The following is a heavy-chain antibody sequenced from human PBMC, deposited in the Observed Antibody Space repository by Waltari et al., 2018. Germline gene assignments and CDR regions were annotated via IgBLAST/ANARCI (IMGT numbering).Heavy chain of an antibody. J-gene: IGHJ4*02. CDR2: IFHAGFT. V-gene: IGHV4-38-2*01. Sequence: QVQLQESGPGLVKPSETLSLTCDVSGYSIDRGYFWGWIRQPPGKGLEWFGTIFHAGFTYYSPHLKCLVTMSVDKSKNRFSLNLSSVTAADTAVYYCARAPGVAAAAYFDYWGQGILVTVSS. CDR3: ARAPGVAAAAYFDY. D-gene: IGHD6-13*01. CDR1: GYSIDRGYF.